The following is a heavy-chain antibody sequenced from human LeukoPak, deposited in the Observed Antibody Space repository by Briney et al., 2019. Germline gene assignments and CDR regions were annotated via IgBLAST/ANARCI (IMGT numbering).Heavy chain of an antibody. D-gene: IGHD3-9*01. CDR2: LQYGTNNE. V-gene: IGHV3-30*02. J-gene: IGHJ4*02. CDR1: GFTFSNYG. CDR3: AKDFAWAIDY. Sequence: GGSLSLSCAASGFTFSNYGMYWVRQAPGKGLEWVTFLQYGTNNEYYGDSVKGRFTISRDNSKNTLYLQMNSLRAEDTAVYYRAKDFAWAIDYSGQGTLVTVSS.